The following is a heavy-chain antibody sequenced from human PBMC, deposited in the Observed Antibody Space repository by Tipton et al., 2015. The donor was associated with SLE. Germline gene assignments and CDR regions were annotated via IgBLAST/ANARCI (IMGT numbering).Heavy chain of an antibody. V-gene: IGHV4-31*11. CDR3: ARGRRYSGFDF. CDR1: GGSISSGGYY. J-gene: IGHJ4*02. CDR2: MYYSGTT. D-gene: IGHD5-12*01. Sequence: TLSLTCAVTGGSISSGGYYWSWIRQHPGKGLEWLGYMYYSGTTYYNPSLLGRVTMSVDTSENHFSLNLASVTAADTAVYYCARGRRYSGFDFWGQGTLVTVSP.